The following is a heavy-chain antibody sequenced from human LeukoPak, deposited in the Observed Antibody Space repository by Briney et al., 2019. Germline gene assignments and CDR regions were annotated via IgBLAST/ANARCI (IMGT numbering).Heavy chain of an antibody. Sequence: GGSLRLSCAASGFTFSSYAMSWVRQAPGKGLEWVSAISLGGVNTYYADSVKGRFTVSRVNSKNTLYLQMNSLRVEDTAVYYCAKNVMYSSSVVDYWGQGTLVTVSS. J-gene: IGHJ4*02. CDR2: ISLGGVNT. V-gene: IGHV3-23*01. CDR3: AKNVMYSSSVVDY. CDR1: GFTFSSYA. D-gene: IGHD6-6*01.